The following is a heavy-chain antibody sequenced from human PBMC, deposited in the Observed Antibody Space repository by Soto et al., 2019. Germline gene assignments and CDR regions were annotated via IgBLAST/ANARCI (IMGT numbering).Heavy chain of an antibody. CDR1: GFTFSSYA. J-gene: IGHJ4*02. CDR3: ARDPGSGWYGDYFDY. D-gene: IGHD6-13*01. V-gene: IGHV3-30-3*01. Sequence: GALRLSCAASGFTFSSYAMHWVRQAPGKGLEWVAVISYDGSNKYYADSVKGRFTIPRDNSKNTLYLQMNSLRAEDTAVYYCARDPGSGWYGDYFDYWGQGTLVTVSS. CDR2: ISYDGSNK.